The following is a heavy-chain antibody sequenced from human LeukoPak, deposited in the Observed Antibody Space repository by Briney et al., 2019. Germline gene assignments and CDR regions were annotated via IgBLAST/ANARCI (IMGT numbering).Heavy chain of an antibody. CDR1: GGSFSGYD. D-gene: IGHD1-26*01. V-gene: IGHV4-34*01. J-gene: IGHJ4*02. CDR2: INHSGST. Sequence: PSETLSLTCAVYGGSFSGYDWSWIRQPPGKGLEWSGEINHSGSTNYNPSLKSRVTISVDTSKNQFSLKLSSVTAADTAVYYCARGRWELLYGYWGQGTLVTVSS. CDR3: ARGRWELLYGY.